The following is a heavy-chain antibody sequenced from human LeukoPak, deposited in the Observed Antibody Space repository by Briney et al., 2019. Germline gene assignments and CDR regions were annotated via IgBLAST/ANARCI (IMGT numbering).Heavy chain of an antibody. Sequence: PSETLSLTCTVSGGSISSGDYYWSWIRQPPGKGLEWIGYIYYSGSTYYNPSLKSRVTISVDTSKNQSSLKLSSVTAADTAVYYCARANAAIAVAGTGWYFDLWGRGTLVTVSS. CDR1: GGSISSGDYY. CDR2: IYYSGST. V-gene: IGHV4-30-4*08. J-gene: IGHJ2*01. D-gene: IGHD6-19*01. CDR3: ARANAAIAVAGTGWYFDL.